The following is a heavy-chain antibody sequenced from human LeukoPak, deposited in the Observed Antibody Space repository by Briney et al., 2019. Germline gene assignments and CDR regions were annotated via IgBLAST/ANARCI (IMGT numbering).Heavy chain of an antibody. CDR3: AKGPPLYSSGWYVDY. D-gene: IGHD6-19*01. CDR1: GLTFRTYA. V-gene: IGHV3-30*04. J-gene: IGHJ4*02. CDR2: ISYDGNKK. Sequence: PGGSLRLSCEASGLTFRTYAMHWVRQAPGKGLEWVAVISYDGNKKQYADSVKGRFTISRDNSKNTLYLQMNSLRAEDTAVYYCAKGPPLYSSGWYVDYWGQGTLVTVSS.